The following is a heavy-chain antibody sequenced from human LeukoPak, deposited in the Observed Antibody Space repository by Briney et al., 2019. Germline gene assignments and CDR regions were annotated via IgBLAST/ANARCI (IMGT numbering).Heavy chain of an antibody. J-gene: IGHJ4*02. CDR1: GGTFSSYA. V-gene: IGHV1-69*13. CDR2: IIPIFGTA. CDR3: ARDRGMTTVTFFDY. Sequence: GASVKVSCKASGGTFSSYAISWVRQAPGQGLEWMGGIIPIFGTANYAQKFQGRVTITADESTSTAYMELSSLRAEDTAVYYCARDRGMTTVTFFDYWGQGTLVTVSS. D-gene: IGHD4-11*01.